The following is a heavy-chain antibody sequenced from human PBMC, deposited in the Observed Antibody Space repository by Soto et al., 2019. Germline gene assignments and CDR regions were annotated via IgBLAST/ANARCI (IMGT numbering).Heavy chain of an antibody. CDR2: INPNSGGT. CDR1: GYTFTGYY. J-gene: IGHJ4*02. V-gene: IGHV1-2*02. D-gene: IGHD3-16*02. Sequence: ASVKVSCKASGYTFTGYYMHWVRQAPGQGLEWMGWINPNSGGTNYAQKFQGRVTMTRDTSISTAYMELSRLRSDDTAVYYCARGRAPRITFGGVIVPAFDYWGQGTLVTVSS. CDR3: ARGRAPRITFGGVIVPAFDY.